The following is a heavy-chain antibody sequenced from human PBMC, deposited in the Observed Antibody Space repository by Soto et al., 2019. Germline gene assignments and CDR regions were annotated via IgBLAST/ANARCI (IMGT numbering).Heavy chain of an antibody. CDR2: ISAYNGNT. D-gene: IGHD3-9*01. CDR3: ARDREELRDFDWPYFDY. Sequence: ASVKVSCKASGYTFTSYGISWVRQAPGQGLEWMGWISAYNGNTNYAQKLQGRVTMTTDTSTSTAYMELRSLRSDDTAVYYCARDREELRDFDWPYFDYWGQGTLVTVSS. CDR1: GYTFTSYG. V-gene: IGHV1-18*01. J-gene: IGHJ4*02.